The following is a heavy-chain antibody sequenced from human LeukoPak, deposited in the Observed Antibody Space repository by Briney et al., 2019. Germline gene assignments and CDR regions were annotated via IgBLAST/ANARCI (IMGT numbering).Heavy chain of an antibody. CDR3: ARIYDSSGYPRWDY. CDR2: INPNSGGT. J-gene: IGHJ4*02. CDR1: GGTFSSYA. D-gene: IGHD3-22*01. V-gene: IGHV1-2*02. Sequence: GASVKVSCKASGGTFSSYAISWVRQAPGQGLEWMGWINPNSGGTNYAQKFQGRVTMTRDTSISTAYMELSRLRSDDTAVYYCARIYDSSGYPRWDYWGQGTLVTVSS.